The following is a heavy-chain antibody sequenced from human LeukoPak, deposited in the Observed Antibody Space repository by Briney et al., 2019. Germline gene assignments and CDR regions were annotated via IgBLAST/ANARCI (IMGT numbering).Heavy chain of an antibody. CDR3: ARDDSGVVGFAY. J-gene: IGHJ4*02. CDR1: GGSMSSYY. CDR2: IYYSGST. D-gene: IGHD3-3*01. V-gene: IGHV4-59*12. Sequence: PSETLSLTCTVSGGSMSSYYWSWIRQPPGKGLEWIGYIYYSGSTYSNPSLKSRVTISVDTSKNQFSLKLTSVTAADTAVYYCARDDSGVVGFAYWGQGTLVTVSS.